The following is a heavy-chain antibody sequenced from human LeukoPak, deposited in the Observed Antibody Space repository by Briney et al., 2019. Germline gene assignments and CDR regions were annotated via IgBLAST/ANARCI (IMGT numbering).Heavy chain of an antibody. Sequence: GGSLRLSCAASGFTFSSYSMNWVRQAPGKGLEWVSTISAIDDSTYYADSVKGRFTISRDNSKNTLYLQMNSLRAEDTAVYYCAKDRGHYGMDVWGQGTTVTVSS. CDR2: ISAIDDST. CDR3: AKDRGHYGMDV. D-gene: IGHD3-10*01. CDR1: GFTFSSYS. J-gene: IGHJ6*02. V-gene: IGHV3-23*01.